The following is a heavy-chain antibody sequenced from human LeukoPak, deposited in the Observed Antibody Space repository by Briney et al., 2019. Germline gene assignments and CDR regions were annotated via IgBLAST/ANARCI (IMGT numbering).Heavy chain of an antibody. CDR3: ARDTSYAFDI. V-gene: IGHV4-39*02. Sequence: SETLSLTCTVSGGSISSSSYYWGWIRQPPGKGLEWIGSIYYSGSTYYNPPLKSRVTISVDTSKNQFSLKLSSVTAADTAVYYCARDTSYAFDIWGQGTMVTVSS. J-gene: IGHJ3*02. CDR2: IYYSGST. CDR1: GGSISSSSYY. D-gene: IGHD6-6*01.